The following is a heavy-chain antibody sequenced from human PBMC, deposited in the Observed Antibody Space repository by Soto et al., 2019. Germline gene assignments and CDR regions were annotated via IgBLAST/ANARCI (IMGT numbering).Heavy chain of an antibody. CDR1: TYTFTTYY. CDR3: ATGAAGVAGHVI. V-gene: IGHV1-46*01. CDR2: INPGSGGT. Sequence: ASVKVSWKTSTYTFTTYYMHWVRQAPGHGLEWMGIINPGSGGTTYAENFQGRVTLTADTSTSTAYMEVRSLRSDDTALYYCATGAAGVAGHVIWGQGTLVTVSS. D-gene: IGHD6-13*01. J-gene: IGHJ4*02.